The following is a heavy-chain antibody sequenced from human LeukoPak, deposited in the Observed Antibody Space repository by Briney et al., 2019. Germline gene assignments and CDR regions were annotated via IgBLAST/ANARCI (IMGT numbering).Heavy chain of an antibody. J-gene: IGHJ4*01. CDR3: ARGQNYDILTGYYSYYFDY. CDR2: IYYSGST. Sequence: SETLSLTCTVSGGSISSYYWSWIRQPPGKGLEWIGYIYYSGSTNYNPSLKSRVTISVDTSKNQFSLKLSSVTAADTAVYYCARGQNYDILTGYYSYYFDYWGHGTLVTVSS. V-gene: IGHV4-59*01. D-gene: IGHD3-9*01. CDR1: GGSISSYY.